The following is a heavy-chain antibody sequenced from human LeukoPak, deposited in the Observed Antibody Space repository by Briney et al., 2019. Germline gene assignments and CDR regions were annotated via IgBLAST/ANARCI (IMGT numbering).Heavy chain of an antibody. CDR3: ATHYDVLTGYAAAAFDI. CDR1: GGSISPYY. V-gene: IGHV4-59*08. Sequence: SETLSLTCTVSGGSISPYYWSWIRQPPGKGLEWIGYIYYSGTTHYNPSLESRVTMSVDTSKNQFSLKLSSVTAADTAAYYCATHYDVLTGYAAAAFDIWGQGTMVTVSS. D-gene: IGHD3-9*01. CDR2: IYYSGTT. J-gene: IGHJ3*02.